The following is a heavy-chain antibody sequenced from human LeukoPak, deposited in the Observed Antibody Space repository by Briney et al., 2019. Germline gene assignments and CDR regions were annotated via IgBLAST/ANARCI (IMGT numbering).Heavy chain of an antibody. D-gene: IGHD6-13*01. J-gene: IGHJ4*02. V-gene: IGHV3-23*01. CDR3: AKDQVSSSWYYFDY. CDR1: GFTFSSYS. CDR2: ISGSGGST. Sequence: GGSLRLSCAASGFTFSSYSMNWVRQAPGKGLEWVSAISGSGGSTYYADSVKGRFTISRDNSKNTLYLQMNSLRAEDTAVYYCAKDQVSSSWYYFDYWGQGTLVTVSS.